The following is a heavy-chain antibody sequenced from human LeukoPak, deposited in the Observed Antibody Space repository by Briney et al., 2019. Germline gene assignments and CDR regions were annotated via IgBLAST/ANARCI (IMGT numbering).Heavy chain of an antibody. CDR1: GGSISSYY. CDR3: ARSFLGDWYFDL. V-gene: IGHV4-59*01. Sequence: SETLSLTCTVSGGSISSYYWSWIRQPPGMGLEWIGCIYYSGSTKYNPSLKSRVNISVDTSKEQFSLRLTSVTAADTAVYYCARSFLGDWYFDLWGRGTLVTVSS. D-gene: IGHD3-3*01. CDR2: IYYSGST. J-gene: IGHJ2*01.